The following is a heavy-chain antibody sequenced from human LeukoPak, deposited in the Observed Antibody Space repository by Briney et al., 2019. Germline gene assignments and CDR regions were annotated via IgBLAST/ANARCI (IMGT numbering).Heavy chain of an antibody. Sequence: ASVKVSCKASGYTFTSYAMHWVRQAPGQRLEWMGWINAGNGNTKYSQKFQGRVTITRDTSASTAYMELSSLRSEDTAVYYCARVDTLYYDILTGPWGQGTLDTVSS. CDR2: INAGNGNT. J-gene: IGHJ5*02. CDR1: GYTFTSYA. CDR3: ARVDTLYYDILTGP. V-gene: IGHV1-3*01. D-gene: IGHD3-9*01.